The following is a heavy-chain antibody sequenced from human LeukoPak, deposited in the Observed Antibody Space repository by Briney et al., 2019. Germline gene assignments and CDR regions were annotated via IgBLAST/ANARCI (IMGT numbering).Heavy chain of an antibody. Sequence: GESLKISCEGSGYTFTSYWIGWVRQMPGKGLEWMGIIYPDDSDVRYSPSFRGQATISVDKSISTAYLQWSSLKASDTAMYYCASQYYCSSTSCYKVFDIWGQGTMVTVSS. D-gene: IGHD2-2*02. CDR2: IYPDDSDV. V-gene: IGHV5-51*01. J-gene: IGHJ3*02. CDR1: GYTFTSYW. CDR3: ASQYYCSSTSCYKVFDI.